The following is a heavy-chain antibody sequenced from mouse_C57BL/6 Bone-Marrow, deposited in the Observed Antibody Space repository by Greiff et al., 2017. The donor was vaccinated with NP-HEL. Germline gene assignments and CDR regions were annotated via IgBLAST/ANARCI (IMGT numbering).Heavy chain of an antibody. CDR1: GYTFTSYW. Sequence: QVQLQQPGAELVRPGSSVKLSCKASGYTFTSYWMDWVKQRPGQGLEWIGNIYPSDSETHYNQKFKDKATLTVDKSSSTAYMQLSSLTSEDSAVYYCARCEYYGNYVDYAMDYWGQGTSVTVSS. CDR3: ARCEYYGNYVDYAMDY. D-gene: IGHD2-1*01. J-gene: IGHJ4*01. V-gene: IGHV1-61*01. CDR2: IYPSDSET.